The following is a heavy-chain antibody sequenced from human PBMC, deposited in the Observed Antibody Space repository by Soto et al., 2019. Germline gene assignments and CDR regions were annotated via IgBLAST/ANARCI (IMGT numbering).Heavy chain of an antibody. CDR1: GFTFSDYW. CDR3: TRPTGIGATDF. Sequence: EVQLVESGGGLVQPGGSLRLSCAASGFTFSDYWMHWVRQAPGKGLVWVSRINSDGSSTNYADSVKGRFTISRDNAKNTLYLQMNSLRAEDTSVYYCTRPTGIGATDFWGQGALVTVSS. V-gene: IGHV3-74*01. D-gene: IGHD1-26*01. CDR2: INSDGSST. J-gene: IGHJ4*02.